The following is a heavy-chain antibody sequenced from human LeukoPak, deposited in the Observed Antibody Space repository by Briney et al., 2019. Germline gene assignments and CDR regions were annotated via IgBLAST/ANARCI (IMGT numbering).Heavy chain of an antibody. CDR2: IIPIFGTA. CDR3: ASITMVRGEIGYFDY. CDR1: GGTFSSYA. D-gene: IGHD3-10*01. Sequence: ASVKVSCKASGGTFSSYAISWVRQAPGQELEWMGGIIPIFGTANYAQKFQGRVTITADKSTSTAYMELSSLRSEDTAVYYCASITMVRGEIGYFDYWGQGTLVTVSS. J-gene: IGHJ4*02. V-gene: IGHV1-69*06.